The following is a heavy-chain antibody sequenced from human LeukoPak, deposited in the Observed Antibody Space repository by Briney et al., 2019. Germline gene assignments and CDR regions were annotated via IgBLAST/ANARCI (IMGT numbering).Heavy chain of an antibody. J-gene: IGHJ5*02. CDR3: ARGTTPPLRWFDP. V-gene: IGHV4-59*01. CDR2: IYYSGTT. Sequence: SETLSLTCTVSGGSISSYYWSWIRQPPGKGLECIGYIYYSGTTNYNPSLMSRLTISLDTSKNHFSLKLSSVTAADTAVYYCARGTTPPLRWFDPWGQGTLVIVSS. D-gene: IGHD2/OR15-2a*01. CDR1: GGSISSYY.